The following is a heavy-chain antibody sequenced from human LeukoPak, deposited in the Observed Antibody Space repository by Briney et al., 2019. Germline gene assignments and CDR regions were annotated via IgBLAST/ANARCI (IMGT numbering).Heavy chain of an antibody. J-gene: IGHJ4*02. CDR2: INPSDDTT. V-gene: IGHV1-46*01. CDR1: GYSFTRCY. Sequence: GASVKLSCKASGYSFTRCYLHWVRQAPGQGLEWMGIINPSDDTTTHAQKFQGRVTMTSDTSTSTVYMELSSLRSEDTAVYYCARDLRHHSGIAVSPFDYWGQGTLSPSPQ. CDR3: ARDLRHHSGIAVSPFDY. D-gene: IGHD6-19*01.